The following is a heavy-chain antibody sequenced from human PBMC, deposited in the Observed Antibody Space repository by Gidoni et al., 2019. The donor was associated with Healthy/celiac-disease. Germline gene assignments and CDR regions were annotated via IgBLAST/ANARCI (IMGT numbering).Heavy chain of an antibody. J-gene: IGHJ4*02. CDR3: AKDDDSSGYLLGDFDY. Sequence: EVQLLESGGGLVQPGGSLRLSCAASGFTFSSYAMSWVRQAPGKGLEWVSAISGSGGSTYYADSVKGRFTISRDNSKNTLYLQMNSLRAEDTAVYYCAKDDDSSGYLLGDFDYWGQGTRVTVSS. V-gene: IGHV3-23*01. CDR1: GFTFSSYA. D-gene: IGHD3-22*01. CDR2: ISGSGGST.